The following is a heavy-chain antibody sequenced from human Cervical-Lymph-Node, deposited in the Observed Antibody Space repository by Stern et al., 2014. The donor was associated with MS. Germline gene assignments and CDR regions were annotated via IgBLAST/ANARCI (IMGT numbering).Heavy chain of an antibody. Sequence: QMQLVQSGAEVKKPGSSVKVSCKASGGTFSSYAISWVRQAPGQGLEWMGGIIPSFGTANYAQKFQGRVTITADESTSTAYMELSSLRSEDTAVYYCAGLLDIVAPGIYGMDVWGQGTTVTVSS. CDR1: GGTFSSYA. CDR2: IIPSFGTA. V-gene: IGHV1-69*01. D-gene: IGHD5-12*01. CDR3: AGLLDIVAPGIYGMDV. J-gene: IGHJ6*02.